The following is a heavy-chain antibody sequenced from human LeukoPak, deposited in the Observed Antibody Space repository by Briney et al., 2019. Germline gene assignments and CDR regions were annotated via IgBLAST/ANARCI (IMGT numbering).Heavy chain of an antibody. CDR3: ARLSKGRYFDYTFDH. CDR1: GGSFSSSEYY. CDR2: TYYTGST. D-gene: IGHD3-9*01. J-gene: IGHJ4*02. Sequence: SETLSLTCTVSGGSFSSSEYYWGWMRQPPGQGLEWIVNTYYTGSTYYNPSLKSRVTMSVDTSKNQFSLKMSSVTAADTPVYYCARLSKGRYFDYTFDHWGQGTLVTVSS. V-gene: IGHV4-39*01.